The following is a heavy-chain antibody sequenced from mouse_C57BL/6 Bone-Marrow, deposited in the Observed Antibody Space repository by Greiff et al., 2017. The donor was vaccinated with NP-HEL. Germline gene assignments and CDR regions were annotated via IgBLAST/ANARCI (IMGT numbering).Heavy chain of an antibody. CDR3: ARGWLKDY. D-gene: IGHD1-1*02. CDR2: INPSTGGT. V-gene: IGHV1-42*01. J-gene: IGHJ2*01. CDR1: GYSFTGYY. Sequence: DVQLVESGPELVKPGASVKISCKASGYSFTGYYMNWVKQSPEKSLEWIGEINPSTGGTTYNQKFKAKATLTVDKSSSTAYMQLKSLTSEDSAVYYCARGWLKDYWGQGTTLTVSS.